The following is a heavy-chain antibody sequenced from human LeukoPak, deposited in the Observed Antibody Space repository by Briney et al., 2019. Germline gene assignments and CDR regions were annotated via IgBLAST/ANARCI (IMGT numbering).Heavy chain of an antibody. D-gene: IGHD2-15*01. CDR3: AKDYARGGCSLAHCNPIDS. CDR2: FSPDGI. Sequence: PGGSLRLSCAASGFTFSTFAMTWVRQAPGKGLEWVSAFSPDGIHYADSVKGRFAISRDDSMSTLFLQMNSLRAEDTAIYYCAKDYARGGCSLAHCNPIDSWGQGTLVTVSS. CDR1: GFTFSTFA. V-gene: IGHV3-23*01. J-gene: IGHJ4*02.